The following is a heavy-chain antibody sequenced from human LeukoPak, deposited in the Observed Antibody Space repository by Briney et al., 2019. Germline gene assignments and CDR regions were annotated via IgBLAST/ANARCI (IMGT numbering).Heavy chain of an antibody. CDR1: GFTFSSYA. CDR2: IITSGGST. D-gene: IGHD3-22*01. Sequence: GGSLRLSCAASGFTFSSYAMSWVGQAPGKGLGWVSAIITSGGSTYYADSLKGRFPISRDNSQNTLYLQMNSLRAEDTAVYYCAKASDSSGYYYLFDYWGQGTLVSVSS. V-gene: IGHV3-23*01. J-gene: IGHJ4*02. CDR3: AKASDSSGYYYLFDY.